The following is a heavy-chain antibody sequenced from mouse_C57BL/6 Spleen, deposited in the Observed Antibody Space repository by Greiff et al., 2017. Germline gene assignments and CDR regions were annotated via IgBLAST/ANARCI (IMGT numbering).Heavy chain of an antibody. V-gene: IGHV5-17*01. CDR2: ISSGSSTI. CDR3: APSQLDY. J-gene: IGHJ2*01. CDR1: GFTFSDYG. Sequence: EVKLQESGGGLVKPGGSLKLSCAASGFTFSDYGMHWVRQAPEKGLEWVAYISSGSSTIYYADTVKGRFTISRDNAKNTLCLQMTSLRSEDTAMYYWAPSQLDYWGQGTTLTVSS.